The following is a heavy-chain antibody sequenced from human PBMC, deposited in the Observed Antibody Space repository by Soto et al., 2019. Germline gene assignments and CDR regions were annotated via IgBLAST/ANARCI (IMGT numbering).Heavy chain of an antibody. CDR2: ISGSGGST. CDR1: GFTFSNYA. J-gene: IGHJ4*02. Sequence: PGGSLRLSCAASGFTFSNYAMSWVRQAPGKGLECVSSISGSGGSTYYADSVKGRFTISRDNSKSTVYLEMNSLRAEDTAVYYCVKALGRPVDYWGQGILVTVSS. V-gene: IGHV3-23*01. CDR3: VKALGRPVDY.